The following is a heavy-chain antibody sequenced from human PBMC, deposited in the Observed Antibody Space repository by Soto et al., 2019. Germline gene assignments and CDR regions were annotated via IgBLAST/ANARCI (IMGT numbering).Heavy chain of an antibody. CDR3: AKLFWSGPACY. CDR2: ISYDGSNK. J-gene: IGHJ4*02. V-gene: IGHV3-30*18. CDR1: GFTFSSYG. Sequence: PGGSLRLSCAASGFTFSSYGMHWVRQAPGKGLEWVAVISYDGSNKYYADSVKGRFTISRDNSKNTLYLQMNSLRAEDTAVYYCAKLFWSGPACYWGQGTLVTVSS. D-gene: IGHD3-3*01.